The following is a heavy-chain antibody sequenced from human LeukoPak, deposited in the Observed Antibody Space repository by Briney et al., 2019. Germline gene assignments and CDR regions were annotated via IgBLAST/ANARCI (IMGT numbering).Heavy chain of an antibody. V-gene: IGHV4-59*12. Sequence: SETLSLTCTVSGGSISSYYWSWIRQPPGKGLEWIGYIYYSGSTNYNPSLKSRVTISVDKSKNQFSLKLSSVTAADTAVYYCAREESGMTTPGGNAFDIWGQGTMVTVSS. CDR1: GGSISSYY. CDR3: AREESGMTTPGGNAFDI. CDR2: IYYSGST. J-gene: IGHJ3*02. D-gene: IGHD4-17*01.